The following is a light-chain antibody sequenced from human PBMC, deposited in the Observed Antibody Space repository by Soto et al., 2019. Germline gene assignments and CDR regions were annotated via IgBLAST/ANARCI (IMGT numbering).Light chain of an antibody. Sequence: DNQLTQSPSSISASVGDRVTITCRASQAVNSWLAWFQQKPGMAPKLVIYDVSSLQSGVPSRFSGSGSGTEFTLTICSLQPEDFATYYCQQSNNHPISFGQGTRLEIK. CDR2: DVS. J-gene: IGKJ5*01. V-gene: IGKV1-12*01. CDR3: QQSNNHPIS. CDR1: QAVNSW.